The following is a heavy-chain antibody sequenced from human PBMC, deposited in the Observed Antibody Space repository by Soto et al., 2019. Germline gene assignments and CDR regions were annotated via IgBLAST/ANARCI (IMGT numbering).Heavy chain of an antibody. CDR3: ARAPPIVVVPAAVGGLYGMDV. V-gene: IGHV1-18*01. CDR1: GYTFTSYG. D-gene: IGHD2-2*01. J-gene: IGHJ6*02. Sequence: ASLQVPCKSSGYTFTSYGSMWVRQAPGQGLEWMGWISAYNGNTNYAQKLQGRVTTTTDTSTSTAYMELRSLRSDDTAVYYCARAPPIVVVPAAVGGLYGMDVWGQGTKVPVSS. CDR2: ISAYNGNT.